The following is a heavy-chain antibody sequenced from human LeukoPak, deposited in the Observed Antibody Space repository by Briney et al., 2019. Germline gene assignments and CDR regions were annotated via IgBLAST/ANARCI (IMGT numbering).Heavy chain of an antibody. J-gene: IGHJ4*02. Sequence: TSVTLSLTCAVYGGSFSGYYWSWIRQPPGKGLEWIGEINHSGSTNYNPSLKSRVTISVDTSKNQFSLKLSSVTAADTAVYYCASWNTGCSSGWYLNWGQGTLVTVSS. V-gene: IGHV4-34*01. CDR2: INHSGST. CDR1: GGSFSGYY. CDR3: ASWNTGCSSGWYLN. D-gene: IGHD6-19*01.